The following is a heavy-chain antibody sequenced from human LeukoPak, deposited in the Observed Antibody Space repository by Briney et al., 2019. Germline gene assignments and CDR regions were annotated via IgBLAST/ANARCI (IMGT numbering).Heavy chain of an antibody. CDR1: GGSISSSSYY. CDR3: ASALYGSARRWFDP. J-gene: IGHJ5*02. V-gene: IGHV4-39*01. D-gene: IGHD3-10*01. CDR2: IYYSGST. Sequence: SETLSLTCTVSGGSISSSSYYWGWIRQPPGKGLEWIGSIYYSGSTYYNPSLKSRVTISVDTSKNQFSLKLSSVTAADTAVYYCASALYGSARRWFDPWGQGTLVTVSS.